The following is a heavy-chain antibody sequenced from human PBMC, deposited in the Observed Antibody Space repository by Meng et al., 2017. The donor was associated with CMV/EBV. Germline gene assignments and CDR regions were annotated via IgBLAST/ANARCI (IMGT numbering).Heavy chain of an antibody. D-gene: IGHD2-2*02. J-gene: IGHJ6*02. Sequence: GESLKISCAASGFTFSSYSMNWVRQAPGKGLEWVSSISSSSYIYYADSVKGRFTISRDNAKNSLYLQMNSLRAEDTAVYYCARVKCSSTSCYIRDYYYGMDVWGQGTTVTVSS. CDR3: ARVKCSSTSCYIRDYYYGMDV. CDR2: ISSSSYI. V-gene: IGHV3-21*01. CDR1: GFTFSSYS.